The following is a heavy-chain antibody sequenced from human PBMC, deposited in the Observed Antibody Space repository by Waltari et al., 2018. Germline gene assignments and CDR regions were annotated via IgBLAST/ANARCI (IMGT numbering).Heavy chain of an antibody. V-gene: IGHV4-61*02. CDR1: GGSISSGSYY. J-gene: IGHJ4*02. CDR3: ARDGPHYGY. D-gene: IGHD3-16*01. Sequence: QVQLQESGPGLVKPSQTLSLTCTVSGGSISSGSYYWSWIRQPAGKGLEWIGRIYTSGTTIYNPSPKRRVTISVDTSKNQFSLRLGSATAADTAVYYFARDGPHYGYWGQGTLVTVSS. CDR2: IYTSGTT.